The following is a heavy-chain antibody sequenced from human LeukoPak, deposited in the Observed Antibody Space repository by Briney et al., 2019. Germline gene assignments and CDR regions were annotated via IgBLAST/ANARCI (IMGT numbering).Heavy chain of an antibody. J-gene: IGHJ4*02. Sequence: PSETLSLTCAVSGGSISSSNWWSWVRQPPGKGLEWIGEIYHSGSTNYNPSLKSRVTISVDKSKNQFSLKLSSVTAADTAVYYCARDPILSSSWLGTGDFDYWGQGTLVTVSS. CDR2: IYHSGST. D-gene: IGHD6-13*01. CDR1: GGSISSSNW. V-gene: IGHV4-4*02. CDR3: ARDPILSSSWLGTGDFDY.